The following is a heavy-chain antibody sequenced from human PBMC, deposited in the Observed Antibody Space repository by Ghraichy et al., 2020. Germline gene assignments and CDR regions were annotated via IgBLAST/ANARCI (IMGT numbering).Heavy chain of an antibody. V-gene: IGHV3-23*01. CDR2: ITGSGGTT. D-gene: IGHD5-18*01. CDR1: EFSFSSYA. Sequence: GGSLRLSCAASEFSFSSYAMSWVRQAPGKGLDWVSGITGSGGTTNSADSVKGRFTISRDNSKNMLYLQMNSLRAEDTAVYYCARATGYSYGKSALDYWGQGTLVTVSS. CDR3: ARATGYSYGKSALDY. J-gene: IGHJ4*02.